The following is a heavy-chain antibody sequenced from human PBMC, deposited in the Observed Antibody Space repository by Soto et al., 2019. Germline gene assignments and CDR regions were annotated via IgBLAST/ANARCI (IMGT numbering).Heavy chain of an antibody. J-gene: IGHJ4*02. D-gene: IGHD6-13*01. Sequence: QLQLQESGPGLVKPSETLSLTCTVSGGSINSSSYYWGWIRQTPGKGLEWIGNIYYSGSTFYKSSLKSRVNISVDTYYNQVALRLRSVTAADTAVYFCARLHSNSWYLFFDYWGQGTLVTVSS. CDR3: ARLHSNSWYLFFDY. CDR2: IYYSGST. V-gene: IGHV4-39*01. CDR1: GGSINSSSYY.